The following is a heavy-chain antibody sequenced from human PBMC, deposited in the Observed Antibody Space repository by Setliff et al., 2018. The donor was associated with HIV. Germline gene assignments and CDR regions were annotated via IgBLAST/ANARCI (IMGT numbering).Heavy chain of an antibody. CDR3: ARDTPYYYDSSGYQGDYYYYYYMDV. J-gene: IGHJ6*03. D-gene: IGHD3-22*01. CDR1: GGSISSYY. Sequence: LSLTCTVSGGSISSYYWSWIRQPAGKGLEWIGRIYTSGSTNYNPSLKSRVTMSVDTSKNQFSLKLSSVTAADTAVYYCARDTPYYYDSSGYQGDYYYYYYMDVWGKGTTVTVSS. CDR2: IYTSGST. V-gene: IGHV4-4*07.